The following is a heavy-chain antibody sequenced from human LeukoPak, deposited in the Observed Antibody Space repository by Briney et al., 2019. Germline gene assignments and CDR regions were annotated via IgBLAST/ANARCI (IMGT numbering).Heavy chain of an antibody. D-gene: IGHD6-6*01. V-gene: IGHV3-30*02. CDR2: IRYDGSNK. Sequence: GGSLRLSCAASGFTFSSYGMHWVRQAPGKGLEWVAFIRYDGSNKYYADSVKGRFTISRDNSNNTLYLQMNSLRAEDTAVYYCAKRAAYSRSSLVLPFDAFDLWGQGTMVTVSS. CDR3: AKRAAYSRSSLVLPFDAFDL. J-gene: IGHJ3*01. CDR1: GFTFSSYG.